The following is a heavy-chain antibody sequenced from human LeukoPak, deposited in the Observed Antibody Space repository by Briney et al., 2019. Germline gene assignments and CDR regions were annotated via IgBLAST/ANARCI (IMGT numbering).Heavy chain of an antibody. J-gene: IGHJ6*02. CDR3: ARGYEIGYYGMDV. D-gene: IGHD2-2*01. CDR1: GFTFSSYW. Sequence: GGSLRLSCAASGFTFSSYWMHWVRQAPGKGLVWVSWISSDGSSRAHADSVEGRFTSSRDNTKNTLFLQMNSLGAEDTAVYYCARGYEIGYYGMDVWGQGTTVTVSS. V-gene: IGHV3-74*01. CDR2: ISSDGSSR.